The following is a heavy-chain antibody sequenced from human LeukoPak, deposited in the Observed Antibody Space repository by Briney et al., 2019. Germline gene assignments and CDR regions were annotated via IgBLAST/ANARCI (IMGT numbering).Heavy chain of an antibody. D-gene: IGHD3-22*01. J-gene: IGHJ5*02. CDR3: ARPYYYDSRIDP. CDR1: GGSISSGDYY. Sequence: PSETLSLTCTVSGGSISSGDYYWSWIRQPPGKGLEWIAYMYYSGSTYYNPSLKSRVTMSADASKNQLSLKLSSVTAADTAVYYCARPYYYDSRIDPWGQGILVTVSS. CDR2: MYYSGST. V-gene: IGHV4-30-4*01.